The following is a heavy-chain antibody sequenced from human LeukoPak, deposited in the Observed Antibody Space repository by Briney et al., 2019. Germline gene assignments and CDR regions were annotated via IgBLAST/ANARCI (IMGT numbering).Heavy chain of an antibody. J-gene: IGHJ4*02. CDR1: GFTFTTYW. V-gene: IGHV3-74*03. CDR3: IRETHVGLHLEY. D-gene: IGHD3-10*02. CDR2: INTDGRVT. Sequence: PGGSLRLSCAASGFTFTTYWMHWVRQVPGKGLVWVARINTDGRVTTYADSVKGRFTVSRDNAGNTLYLQTNDLRPEDTAVYYCIRETHVGLHLEYWGQGTLATVTS.